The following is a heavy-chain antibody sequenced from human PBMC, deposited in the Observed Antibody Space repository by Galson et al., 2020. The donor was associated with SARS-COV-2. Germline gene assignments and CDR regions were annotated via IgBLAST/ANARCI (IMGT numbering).Heavy chain of an antibody. V-gene: IGHV3-53*01. D-gene: IGHD6-19*01. J-gene: IGHJ4*02. CDR3: AGARSVFDYDVY. CDR2: IYSGDRT. Sequence: GGSLRLSCAVSGFSVSTKYMSWVRQAPGKGLEWVSVIYSGDRTYHADSVRGRFSISRDDSKNTLYLQMTSLRAEDTAVYFCAGARSVFDYDVYWGQGTLVTVSS. CDR1: GFSVSTKY.